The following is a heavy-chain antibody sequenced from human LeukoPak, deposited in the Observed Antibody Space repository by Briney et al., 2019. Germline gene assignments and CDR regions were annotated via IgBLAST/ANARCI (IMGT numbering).Heavy chain of an antibody. CDR3: ARAYGSGSRKYP. CDR2: INAGNGNT. D-gene: IGHD3-10*01. J-gene: IGHJ5*02. V-gene: IGHV1-3*01. Sequence: ASVKISCKASGYTFTSYAMHWVRQAPGQRLEWMGWINAGNGNTKYSQKFQGRVTITRDTSASTAYMELSSLRSEDTAVYYCARAYGSGSRKYPWGQGTLVTVSS. CDR1: GYTFTSYA.